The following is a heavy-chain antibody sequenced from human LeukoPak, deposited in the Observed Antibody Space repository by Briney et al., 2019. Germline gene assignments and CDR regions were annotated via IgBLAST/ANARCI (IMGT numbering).Heavy chain of an antibody. CDR2: IYSSGST. CDR3: ARTRPARGGNSYDNWFDP. J-gene: IGHJ5*02. D-gene: IGHD3-16*01. V-gene: IGHV4-38-2*02. CDR1: GYSISSGYY. Sequence: SETLSLTCTVSGYSISSGYYWGWIRQPPGKGLEWIGSIYSSGSTYYNPSLKSRVIIIIDTPKNHFSLTLSSVTAADTAVYYCARTRPARGGNSYDNWFDPWGQGTLVTVSS.